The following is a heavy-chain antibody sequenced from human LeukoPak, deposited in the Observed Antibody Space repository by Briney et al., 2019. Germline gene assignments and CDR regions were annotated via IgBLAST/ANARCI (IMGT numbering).Heavy chain of an antibody. J-gene: IGHJ4*02. CDR3: ARGDYFDY. V-gene: IGHV4-34*01. Sequence: PSETLSLTCAVYGGSFSGYYWSWIRQPPGKGLEWIGEINHSGSTNYNPSLKSRVTISVDTSKNQFSLKLSSMTAADTAVYYCARGDYFDYWGQGTLVTVSS. CDR2: INHSGST. CDR1: GGSFSGYY.